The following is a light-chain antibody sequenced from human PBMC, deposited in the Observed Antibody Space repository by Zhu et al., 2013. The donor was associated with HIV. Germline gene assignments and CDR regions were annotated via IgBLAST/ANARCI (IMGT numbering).Light chain of an antibody. CDR1: SRDVGNYDY. Sequence: QSALTQPRSVSGSPGQSVTISCTGTSRDVGNYDYVSWYQQHPGKAPKLIIYDVNERPSGVPDRFSGSKSGNTASLTISGLHIDDESDYYCSSYAGTYNWIFGGGTKVTVL. V-gene: IGLV2-11*01. J-gene: IGLJ2*01. CDR3: SSYAGTYNWI. CDR2: DVN.